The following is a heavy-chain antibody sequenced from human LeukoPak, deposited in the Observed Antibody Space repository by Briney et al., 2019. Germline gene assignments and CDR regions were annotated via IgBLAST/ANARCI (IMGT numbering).Heavy chain of an antibody. CDR2: IYYSGST. Sequence: PSETLSLTCTVSGGSISSYYWGWIRQPPGKGLEWIGSIYYSGSTYYNPSLKSRVTISVDTSKNQFSLKLSSVTAADTAVYYCARQGSYDYVWGSYRSYYFDYWGQGTLVTVSS. J-gene: IGHJ4*02. V-gene: IGHV4-39*01. CDR3: ARQGSYDYVWGSYRSYYFDY. CDR1: GGSISSYY. D-gene: IGHD3-16*02.